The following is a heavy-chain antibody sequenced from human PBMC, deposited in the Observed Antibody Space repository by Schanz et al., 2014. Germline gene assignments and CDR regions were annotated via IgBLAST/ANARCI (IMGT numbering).Heavy chain of an antibody. CDR3: AKGRFGELSAFDI. J-gene: IGHJ3*02. V-gene: IGHV3-7*05. Sequence: EVQLVESGGGLVQPGGSLRLSCAASTFTFSSDWMSWVRQAPGKGLEWVANIKKDGSEKYYVDSVKGRFTISRDNAKNSLFLQMNSLRPEDTAVYYCAKGRFGELSAFDIWGQGTMVTVSS. D-gene: IGHD3-10*01. CDR1: TFTFSSDW. CDR2: IKKDGSEK.